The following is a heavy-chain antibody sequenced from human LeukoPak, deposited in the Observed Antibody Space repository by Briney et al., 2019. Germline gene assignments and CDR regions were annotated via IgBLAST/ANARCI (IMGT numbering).Heavy chain of an antibody. CDR2: ISPTGSTT. D-gene: IGHD6-6*01. Sequence: GGSLRLSCAASGFSFSGHWMHWARQLPGKGLVWVSRISPTGSTTSYADSVKGRFTVSRDNAKNTLYLQVNNLRAEDTAVYYCARGPNSNWSGLDFWGQGTLLTVSS. CDR1: GFSFSGHW. V-gene: IGHV3-74*01. J-gene: IGHJ4*02. CDR3: ARGPNSNWSGLDF.